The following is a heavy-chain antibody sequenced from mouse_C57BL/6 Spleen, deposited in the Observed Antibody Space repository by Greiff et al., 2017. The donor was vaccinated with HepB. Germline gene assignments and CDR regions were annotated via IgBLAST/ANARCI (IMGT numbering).Heavy chain of an antibody. D-gene: IGHD2-2*01. J-gene: IGHJ1*03. CDR3: ARNHYGYDRMYFDV. CDR2: IYIGNGYS. V-gene: IGHV1-58*01. Sequence: EVKLVESGAELVRPGSSVKMSCKTSGYTFTSYGINWVKQRPGQGLEWIGYIYIGNGYSEYNEKFKGKATLTSDTSSSTAYMQLSSLTSEDSAIYFCARNHYGYDRMYFDVWGTGTTVTVSS. CDR1: GYTFTSYG.